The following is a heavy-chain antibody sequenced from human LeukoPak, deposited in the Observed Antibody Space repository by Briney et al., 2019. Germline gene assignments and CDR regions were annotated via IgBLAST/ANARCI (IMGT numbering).Heavy chain of an antibody. CDR1: GFTFDDYA. CDR3: AKDIVVVPAAMGGGGFDY. CDR2: ISWNSGSI. Sequence: GRSLRLSCAASGFTFDDYAMHWVRQAPGKGLEWVSGISWNSGSIGYADSVKGRFTISRDNAKNSLYLQMNSLRAEDTALYYCAKDIVVVPAAMGGGGFDYWGQGTLVTVSS. D-gene: IGHD2-2*01. J-gene: IGHJ4*02. V-gene: IGHV3-9*01.